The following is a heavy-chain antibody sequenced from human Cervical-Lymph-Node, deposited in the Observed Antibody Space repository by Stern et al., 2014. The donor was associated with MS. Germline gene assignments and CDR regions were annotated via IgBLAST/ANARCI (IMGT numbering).Heavy chain of an antibody. V-gene: IGHV1-69*04. CDR3: ARDPHKGY. Sequence: QVQLQQSGAEVKKPGSSVKVSCKASGGTFSSDAISWVRQAPGQGLEWMGRIIPFLGIADYAQNFQGKVTITADRSTSTAYMEVSSLRSEDTAVYYCARDPHKGYWGQGTLVTVSS. CDR1: GGTFSSDA. J-gene: IGHJ4*02. CDR2: IIPFLGIA.